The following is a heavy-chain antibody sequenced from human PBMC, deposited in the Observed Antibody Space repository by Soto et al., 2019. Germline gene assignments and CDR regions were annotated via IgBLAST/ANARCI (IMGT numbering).Heavy chain of an antibody. CDR2: LSGRGSGS. D-gene: IGHD3-22*01. CDR1: GFTFSRYA. Sequence: DVQLLESGGALVQLGGSLRLSCAASGFTFSRYAMNWVRQAPGKGLEWVSTLSGRGSGSYYPDSLRGRFTISRDNSKNTLYLQMNNLRAEDTAVYYCAKAPISLDGSGYYFASFDYWGHGTRVTVSS. J-gene: IGHJ4*01. CDR3: AKAPISLDGSGYYFASFDY. V-gene: IGHV3-23*01.